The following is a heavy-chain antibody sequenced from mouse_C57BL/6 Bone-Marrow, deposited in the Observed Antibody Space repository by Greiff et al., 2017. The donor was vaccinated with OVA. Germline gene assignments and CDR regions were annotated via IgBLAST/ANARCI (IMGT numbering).Heavy chain of an antibody. J-gene: IGHJ4*01. V-gene: IGHV14-4*01. CDR2: IDPENGDT. CDR3: TLYSSCVGAMDY. Sequence: EVQLQQSGAELVRPGASVKLSCTASGFNIKDDYMHWVKQRPEQGLEWIGWIDPENGDTEYAPKFQGKATITADTSTNTAYLQLSSLASEDTAGYYCTLYSSCVGAMDYWGQGTSVTVSS. D-gene: IGHD1-1*01. CDR1: GFNIKDDY.